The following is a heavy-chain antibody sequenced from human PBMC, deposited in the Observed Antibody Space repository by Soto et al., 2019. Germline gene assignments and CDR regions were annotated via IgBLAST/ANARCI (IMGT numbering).Heavy chain of an antibody. CDR2: IYYSGST. Sequence: SETLSLTCNVSGGSLSSYYWSWIRQPPGKGPEWIGYIYYSGSTNYNPSLKSRVTISVDTSKNQVSLKLSSVTAADTAVYYCARRAYCSSTSCYFFDYWGQGTLVTVSS. D-gene: IGHD2-2*01. CDR1: GGSLSSYY. V-gene: IGHV4-59*08. CDR3: ARRAYCSSTSCYFFDY. J-gene: IGHJ4*02.